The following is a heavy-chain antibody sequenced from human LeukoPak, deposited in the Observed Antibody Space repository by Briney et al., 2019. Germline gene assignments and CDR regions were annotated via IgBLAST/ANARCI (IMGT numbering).Heavy chain of an antibody. Sequence: GGSLRLSCAASGFTFSSYEMNWVRQAPGKGLEWVSYISSSGSTIYYADSVKGQFTISRDNAKNSLYLQMNSLRAEDTAVYYCARIGYCSGGSCYSLGLFDYWGQGTLVTVSS. CDR3: ARIGYCSGGSCYSLGLFDY. CDR1: GFTFSSYE. J-gene: IGHJ4*02. D-gene: IGHD2-15*01. CDR2: ISSSGSTI. V-gene: IGHV3-48*03.